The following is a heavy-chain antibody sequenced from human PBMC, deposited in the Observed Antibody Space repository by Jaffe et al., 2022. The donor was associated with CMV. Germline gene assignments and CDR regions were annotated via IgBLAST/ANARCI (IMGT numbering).Heavy chain of an antibody. CDR3: ARVGLYSYGLGY. CDR2: INHSGST. CDR1: GGSFSGYY. J-gene: IGHJ4*02. V-gene: IGHV4-34*01. Sequence: QVQLQQWGAGLLKPSETLSLTCAVYGGSFSGYYWSWIRQPPGKGLEWIGEINHSGSTNYNPSLKSRVTISVDTSKNQFSLKLSSVTAADTAVYYCARVGLYSYGLGYWGQGTLVTVSS. D-gene: IGHD5-18*01.